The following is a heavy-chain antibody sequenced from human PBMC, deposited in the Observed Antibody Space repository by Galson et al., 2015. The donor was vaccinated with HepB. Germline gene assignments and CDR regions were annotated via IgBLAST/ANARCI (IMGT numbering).Heavy chain of an antibody. CDR2: IRSKAYGGTT. V-gene: IGHV3-49*04. Sequence: SLRLSCAASGFTFGDYAMSWVRQAPGKGLEWVGFIRSKAYGGTTEYAASVKGRFTISRDDSKSIAYLQMNSLKTEDTAVYYCTRDRGEGVVTGAFDIWGQGTMVTVSS. CDR3: TRDRGEGVVTGAFDI. J-gene: IGHJ3*02. CDR1: GFTFGDYA. D-gene: IGHD2-21*02.